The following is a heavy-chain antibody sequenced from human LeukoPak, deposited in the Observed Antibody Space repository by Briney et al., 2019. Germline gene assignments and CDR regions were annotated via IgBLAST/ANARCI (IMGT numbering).Heavy chain of an antibody. CDR3: AREGVLRFLEWYPRGAFDI. J-gene: IGHJ3*02. V-gene: IGHV1-2*02. CDR1: GYTFTGYY. D-gene: IGHD3-3*01. Sequence: ASVKVSCKASGYTFTGYYMHWVRQAPGQGLEWMGWIYPNSGGTNYAQKFQGRVTMTRDTSISTAYMELSRLRSDDTAVYYCAREGVLRFLEWYPRGAFDIWGQGTMVTVSS. CDR2: IYPNSGGT.